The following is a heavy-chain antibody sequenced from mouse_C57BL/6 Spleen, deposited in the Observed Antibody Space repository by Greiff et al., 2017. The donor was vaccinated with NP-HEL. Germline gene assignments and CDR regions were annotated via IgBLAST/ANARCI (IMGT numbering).Heavy chain of an antibody. V-gene: IGHV2-2*01. CDR3: ARNYYGSSHWYFDV. CDR2: IWSGGST. D-gene: IGHD1-1*01. J-gene: IGHJ1*03. Sequence: VQLQQSGPGLVQPSQSLSITCTVSGFSLTSYGVHWVRQSPGKGLEWLGVIWSGGSTDYNAAFISRLSISKDNSKSQVFFKMNSLQADDTARYYCARNYYGSSHWYFDVWGTGTTVTVSS. CDR1: GFSLTSYG.